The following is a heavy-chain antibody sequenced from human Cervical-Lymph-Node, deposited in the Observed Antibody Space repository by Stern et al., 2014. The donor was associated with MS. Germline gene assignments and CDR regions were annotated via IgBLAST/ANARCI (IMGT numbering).Heavy chain of an antibody. CDR1: GYTFSNFC. CDR3: ASPPPNHSSSWYYYSGLDV. D-gene: IGHD6-13*01. Sequence: QVQLVQSGADVVKPWGSVRVSCKASGYTFSNFCIFWVRQAPGQGLEWVGGVIPMFGTANYAQKCEGRAAISADESTNTAYSELIRLRSEDTDVYSCASPPPNHSSSWYYYSGLDVWGQGTMVTVS. V-gene: IGHV1-69*01. CDR2: VIPMFGTA. J-gene: IGHJ6*02.